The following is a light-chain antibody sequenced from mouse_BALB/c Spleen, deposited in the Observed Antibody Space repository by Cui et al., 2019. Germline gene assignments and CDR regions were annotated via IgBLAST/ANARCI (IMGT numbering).Light chain of an antibody. Sequence: DIQMTQSTSTVSDSLGDRVNIRCRASQEISNYLNWYKQKPDGTVKPLIYYTSRLHSGVPSRFSVSGSGTDYSLTISNLEQEDIATYYCQQGNTLPYTFGGGTKLEIK. V-gene: IGKV10-96*01. CDR2: YTS. CDR3: QQGNTLPYT. J-gene: IGKJ2*01. CDR1: QEISNY.